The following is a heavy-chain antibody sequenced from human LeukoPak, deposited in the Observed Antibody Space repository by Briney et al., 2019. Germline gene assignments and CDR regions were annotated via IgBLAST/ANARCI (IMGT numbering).Heavy chain of an antibody. CDR1: AYSISSGYY. J-gene: IGHJ5*02. CDR2: IYHSGST. Sequence: SETLSLTCTVSAYSISSGYYWGWIRQPPGKGLEWIGSIYHSGSTYYNPSLKSRVTISVDTSKNQFSLRLRSVTAADTAVYYCARGAGSSGWGTWFDPWGQGTLVTVSS. CDR3: ARGAGSSGWGTWFDP. V-gene: IGHV4-38-2*02. D-gene: IGHD6-19*01.